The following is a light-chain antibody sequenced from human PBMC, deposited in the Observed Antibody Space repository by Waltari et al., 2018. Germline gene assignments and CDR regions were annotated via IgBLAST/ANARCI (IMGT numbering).Light chain of an antibody. CDR2: AAS. J-gene: IGKJ5*01. CDR1: QSIGTS. Sequence: DIQMTQSPSSLSASVGDRVTITCRGGQSIGTSLNWYQQKPGKVPKLLINAASNLQSGVPSRFSGGGSGTEFTLIISSLQPEDFATYFCQQCYTIPTFGQGTRLEIK. V-gene: IGKV1-39*01. CDR3: QQCYTIPT.